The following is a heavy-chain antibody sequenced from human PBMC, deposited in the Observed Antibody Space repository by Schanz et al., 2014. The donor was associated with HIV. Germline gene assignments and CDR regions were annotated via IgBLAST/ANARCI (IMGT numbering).Heavy chain of an antibody. D-gene: IGHD3-22*01. CDR3: ARSRYHQFLGYFDL. J-gene: IGHJ4*02. CDR1: GYTFNTYD. CDR2: MNPKTGGT. Sequence: QVQLVQSGAEVREPGASVKVSCKASGYTFNTYDINWVRQAPGQGLEWMGWMNPKTGGTHLAQMFQGRVAVTRDTSINTAYLEVPRLTSDDTAVFYCARSRYHQFLGYFDLWGQGSLVTVSS. V-gene: IGHV1-2*02.